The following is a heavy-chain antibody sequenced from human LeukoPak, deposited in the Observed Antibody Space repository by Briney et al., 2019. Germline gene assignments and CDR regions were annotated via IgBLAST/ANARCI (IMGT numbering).Heavy chain of an antibody. CDR1: GGTFSSYA. Sequence: ASVKVSCKASGGTFSSYAISWVRQAPGQGLGWMGRIIPIFGTANYAQKFQGRVTITTDESTSTAYMELSSLRSEDTAVYYCASGSSPPSYFDYWGQGTLVTVSS. CDR3: ASGSSPPSYFDY. CDR2: IIPIFGTA. D-gene: IGHD2-15*01. J-gene: IGHJ4*02. V-gene: IGHV1-69*05.